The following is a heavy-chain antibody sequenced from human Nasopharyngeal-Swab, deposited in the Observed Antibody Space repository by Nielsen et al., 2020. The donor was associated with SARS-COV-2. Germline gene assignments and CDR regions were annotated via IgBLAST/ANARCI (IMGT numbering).Heavy chain of an antibody. Sequence: GESLKISCAASGFTFSSYAMGWVRQAPGKGLEWVSAISGSGGSTYYADSVKGRFTISRDNSKNTLYLQMNSLRAEDTAVYYCANEQQLVLAFDIWGQGTMVTVSS. CDR1: GFTFSSYA. CDR3: ANEQQLVLAFDI. V-gene: IGHV3-23*01. D-gene: IGHD6-13*01. CDR2: ISGSGGST. J-gene: IGHJ3*02.